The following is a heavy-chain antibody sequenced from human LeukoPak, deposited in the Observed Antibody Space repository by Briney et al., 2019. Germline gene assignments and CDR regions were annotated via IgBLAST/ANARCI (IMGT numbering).Heavy chain of an antibody. CDR3: ARDRRSPHSAYDWGHLDS. V-gene: IGHV3-11*01. D-gene: IGHD5-12*01. Sequence: GGTLRLSCAASGFTFGDYYMTWSRHGQPPGQDLDSNINQNYYTIYYADSVRGRFTISRDNARSSLFLDMNSLRVEDTAVYYCARDRRSPHSAYDWGHLDSWGQGTLVAVSS. CDR2: INQNYYTI. J-gene: IGHJ4*02. CDR1: GFTFGDYY.